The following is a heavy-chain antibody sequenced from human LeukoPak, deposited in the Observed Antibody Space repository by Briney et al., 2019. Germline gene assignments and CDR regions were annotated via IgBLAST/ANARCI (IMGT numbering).Heavy chain of an antibody. J-gene: IGHJ2*01. CDR1: GGSISSYY. Sequence: PSETLSLTCTVSGGSISSYYWSWIRQPPGKGLEWIGYIYYSGSTNYNPSLRSRVTISVDTSKNQFSLKLSSVTAADTAVYYCARVRSGFKYWYFDLWGRGTLVSVSS. CDR3: ARVRSGFKYWYFDL. CDR2: IYYSGST. V-gene: IGHV4-59*01.